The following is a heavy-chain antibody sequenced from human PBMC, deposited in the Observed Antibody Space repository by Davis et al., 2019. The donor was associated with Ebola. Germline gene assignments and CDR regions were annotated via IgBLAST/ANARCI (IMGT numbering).Heavy chain of an antibody. CDR1: GFTFSSYG. D-gene: IGHD1-7*01. V-gene: IGHV3-30*03. CDR2: ISYDGSNK. J-gene: IGHJ4*02. CDR3: ARVLGWNYFSDF. Sequence: PGGSLRLSCAASGFTFSSYGMHWVRQAPGKGLEWVAVISYDGSNKYYADSVKGRFTISRDNSKNTLYLQMNSLRAEDTALYYCARVLGWNYFSDFWGQGTLVTVSS.